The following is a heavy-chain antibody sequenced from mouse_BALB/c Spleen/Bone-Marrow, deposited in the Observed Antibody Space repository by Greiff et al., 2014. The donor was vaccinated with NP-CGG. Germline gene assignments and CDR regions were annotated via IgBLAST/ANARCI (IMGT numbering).Heavy chain of an antibody. CDR2: IDPANGNT. CDR3: AGGWLPSYAMDY. D-gene: IGHD2-2*01. J-gene: IGHJ4*01. Sequence: VQLKDSGAELVKPGASVKLSCTASGFNIKDTYMHWVEQRPEQGLEWIGRIDPANGNTKYDPKFQGKATITADTSSNTAYLQLSSLTSEDTAVYYCAGGWLPSYAMDYWGQGTSVTVSS. CDR1: GFNIKDTY. V-gene: IGHV14-3*02.